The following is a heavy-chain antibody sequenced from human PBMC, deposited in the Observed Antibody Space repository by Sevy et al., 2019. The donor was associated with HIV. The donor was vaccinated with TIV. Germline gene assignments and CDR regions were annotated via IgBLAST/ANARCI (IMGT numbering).Heavy chain of an antibody. Sequence: SETLSLTCTVSGGSISSGGYYWSWIRQHPGKGLEWIGYFYYSGSTYYNPSLKSPVTISVDTSKNQFSLKLCSVTAADTAVDYCACDYLSSSSGDWFDPWGQGTLVTVSS. CDR1: GGSISSGGYY. CDR3: ACDYLSSSSGDWFDP. J-gene: IGHJ5*02. CDR2: FYYSGST. V-gene: IGHV4-31*01. D-gene: IGHD6-6*01.